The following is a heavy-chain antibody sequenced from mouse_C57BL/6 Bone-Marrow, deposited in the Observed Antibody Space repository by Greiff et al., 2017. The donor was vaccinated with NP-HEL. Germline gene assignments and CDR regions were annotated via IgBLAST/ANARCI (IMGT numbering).Heavy chain of an antibody. CDR1: GYTFTSYW. V-gene: IGHV1-7*01. CDR3: AREGFYYGYDLLWAMDY. Sequence: VQLQQSGAELAKPGASVKLSCKASGYTFTSYWMHWVKQRPEQGLEWIGYINPSSGYTKYNQKFKDKATLTADKSSSTAYMQLSSLTYEDSAVYYCAREGFYYGYDLLWAMDYWGQGTSVTVSS. D-gene: IGHD2-2*01. CDR2: INPSSGYT. J-gene: IGHJ4*01.